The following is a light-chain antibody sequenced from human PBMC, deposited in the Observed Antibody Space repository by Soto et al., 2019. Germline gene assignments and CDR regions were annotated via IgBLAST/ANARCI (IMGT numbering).Light chain of an antibody. Sequence: DIQMTQSPSTLSASVGDRVTITCRASQSISSWLAWYQQKPGKAPKLLIYDASSLESGVPSRFSGSGSGTEFTLTISSLQPDDFATEYCQQYNSYSGVTFGPGTKVDIK. CDR1: QSISSW. J-gene: IGKJ3*01. CDR3: QQYNSYSGVT. CDR2: DAS. V-gene: IGKV1-5*01.